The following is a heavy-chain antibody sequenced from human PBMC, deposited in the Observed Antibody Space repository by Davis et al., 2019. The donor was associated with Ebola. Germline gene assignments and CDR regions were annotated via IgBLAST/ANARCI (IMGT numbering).Heavy chain of an antibody. CDR2: IYPGDSDT. CDR3: ARHVPYGSGSYSSHSYYGMDV. Sequence: GESLKISCKGSGYSFTSYWIGWVRQMPGKGLEWMGIIYPGDSDTRYSPSFQGQVTISADKSISTAYLQWSSLKASDTAMYYCARHVPYGSGSYSSHSYYGMDVWGQGTTVTVSS. V-gene: IGHV5-51*01. D-gene: IGHD3-10*01. CDR1: GYSFTSYW. J-gene: IGHJ6*02.